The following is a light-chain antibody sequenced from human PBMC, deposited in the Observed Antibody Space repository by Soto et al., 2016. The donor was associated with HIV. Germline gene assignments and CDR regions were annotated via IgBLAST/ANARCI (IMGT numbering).Light chain of an antibody. CDR2: DDS. CDR3: HVWHSGSDFCV. Sequence: SYELTQPPSVSVAPGKTARITCGGTNVGSKSVHWYQQKPGQAPVLVVYDDSDRPSGIPERFSGSNSGNTATLTINRVEAGDEADYYCHVWHSGSDFCVFGGGTKLTVL. CDR1: NVGSKS. V-gene: IGLV3-21*03. J-gene: IGLJ3*02.